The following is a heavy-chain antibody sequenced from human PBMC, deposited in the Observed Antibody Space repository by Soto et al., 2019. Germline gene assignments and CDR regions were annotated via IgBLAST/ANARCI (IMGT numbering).Heavy chain of an antibody. CDR1: GGSINRYW. D-gene: IGHD3-10*01. J-gene: IGHJ4*02. CDR2: VYSSGTT. CDR3: ARDIGSFAYGEGY. Sequence: SETLSLTCSVSGGSINRYWWSWIRQPAGKGLEWVGRVYSSGTTDYNPSLNSRATMSVETSKNQFSLKLSSVTAADTAVYYCARDIGSFAYGEGYWGQGIQVTVSS. V-gene: IGHV4-4*07.